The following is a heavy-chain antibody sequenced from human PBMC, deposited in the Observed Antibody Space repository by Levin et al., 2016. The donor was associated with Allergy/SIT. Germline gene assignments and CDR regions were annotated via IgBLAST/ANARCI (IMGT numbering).Heavy chain of an antibody. Sequence: ASVKVSCKASGNTFTTYTTHWVRQAPGQRLEWMGWINAGNGNTKYSQKFQGRVTITSNTSANTAYMELSSLRSEDTAVYYCATIGVIAAAFDIWGQGTMVTVSS. CDR3: ATIGVIAAAFDI. D-gene: IGHD2-8*01. CDR2: INAGNGNT. V-gene: IGHV1-3*01. CDR1: GNTFTTYT. J-gene: IGHJ3*02.